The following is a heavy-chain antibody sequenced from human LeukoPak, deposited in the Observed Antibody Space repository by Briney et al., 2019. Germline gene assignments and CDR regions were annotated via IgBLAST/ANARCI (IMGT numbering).Heavy chain of an antibody. CDR2: TYYRSKWYN. J-gene: IGHJ1*01. D-gene: IGHD2-15*01. CDR1: GDSVSSNSAA. CDR3: ARADCSGGSCYSEYFQH. Sequence: SQTLSLTCAISGDSVSSNSAAWNWIRQSPSRGLEWLGRTYYRSKWYNDYAVSVKSRITINPDTSKNQFSLQLNSVTPEDTAVCYCARADCSGGSCYSEYFQHWGQGTLVTVSS. V-gene: IGHV6-1*01.